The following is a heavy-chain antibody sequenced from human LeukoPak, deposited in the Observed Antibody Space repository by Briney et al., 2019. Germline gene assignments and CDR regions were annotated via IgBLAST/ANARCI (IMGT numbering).Heavy chain of an antibody. V-gene: IGHV4-4*02. J-gene: IGHJ4*02. Sequence: SDTESLPHGVSGGSISHTNRWTWVRPPPREGLEWIGEVNHQGSTNYKPSPKNRNPISIDNLENHIPPKLAPVTPPDPAVYYCAREGRPYRPLDYWGQGTLVTVAS. CDR1: GGSISHTNR. CDR2: VNHQGST. CDR3: AREGRPYRPLDY. D-gene: IGHD6-6*01.